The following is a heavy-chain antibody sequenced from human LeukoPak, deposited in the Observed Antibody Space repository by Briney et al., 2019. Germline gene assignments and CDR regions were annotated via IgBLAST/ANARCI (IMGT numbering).Heavy chain of an antibody. CDR3: ARRYCSSTSCYYFDY. CDR1: GYTFTGYY. CDR2: INANRGGT. V-gene: IGHV1-2*02. D-gene: IGHD2-2*01. Sequence: AASVKVSCKASGYTFTGYYMHWVRQAPGQGLEWMGWINANRGGTNYAQRFQGRVTMTRDTSITTAYMELSRLKSDDTAVYYCARRYCSSTSCYYFDYWGQGTLVTVSS. J-gene: IGHJ4*02.